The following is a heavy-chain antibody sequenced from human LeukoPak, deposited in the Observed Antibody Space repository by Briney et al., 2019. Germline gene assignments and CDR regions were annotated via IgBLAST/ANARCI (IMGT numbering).Heavy chain of an antibody. CDR3: ARDPLRLGELSFPFDP. CDR2: IIPIFGTA. D-gene: IGHD3-16*02. J-gene: IGHJ5*02. CDR1: RGTFSSYA. V-gene: IGHV1-69*05. Sequence: SVKVSCKASRGTFSSYAISWVRQAPGQGLEWMGRIIPIFGTANYAQKFQGRVTITTDESTSTAYMELSSLRSEDTAVYYCARDPLRLGELSFPFDPWGQGTLVTVSS.